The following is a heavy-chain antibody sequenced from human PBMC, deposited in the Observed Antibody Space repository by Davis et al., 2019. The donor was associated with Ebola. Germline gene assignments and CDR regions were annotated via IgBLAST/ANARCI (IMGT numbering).Heavy chain of an antibody. CDR1: GYSFTSYW. CDR3: ARQEDRGYSYGYVPLGMDV. CDR2: IYPGDSDT. Sequence: GEFLKISCKGSGYSFTSYWIGWVRQMPGKGLEWMGIIYPGDSDTRYSPSFQGQVTISADKSISTAYLQWSSLKASDTAMYYCARQEDRGYSYGYVPLGMDVWGQGTTVTVSS. V-gene: IGHV5-51*01. J-gene: IGHJ6*02. D-gene: IGHD5-18*01.